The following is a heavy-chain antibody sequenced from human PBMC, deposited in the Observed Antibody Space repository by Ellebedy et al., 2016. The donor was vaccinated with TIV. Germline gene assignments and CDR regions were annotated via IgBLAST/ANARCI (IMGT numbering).Heavy chain of an antibody. J-gene: IGHJ4*02. Sequence: PGGSLRLSCAASGFTFKDFAMHWVRRVPGKGLEWVSLISGDGHSTYYADSVRGRFTISRDNSRNSLSLLMNSLRSEDTAFYYCEKDIPWRGVFDSWGQGTLVTVSS. CDR2: ISGDGHST. CDR3: EKDIPWRGVFDS. D-gene: IGHD1-1*01. V-gene: IGHV3-43*02. CDR1: GFTFKDFA.